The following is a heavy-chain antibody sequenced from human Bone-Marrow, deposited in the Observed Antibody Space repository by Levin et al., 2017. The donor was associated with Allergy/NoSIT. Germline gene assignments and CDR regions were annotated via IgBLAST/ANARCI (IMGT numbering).Heavy chain of an antibody. CDR3: ARATED. CDR1: GFTVSSNY. D-gene: IGHD1-1*01. Sequence: GGSLRLSCAASGFTVSSNYLTWIRQAPGKGLEWVSVIFLGGTTYYTDSAKGRFTVSRDNSNNTLYLHMNSLRADDTAVYYCARATEDWGQGTLVTVSS. J-gene: IGHJ4*02. V-gene: IGHV3-53*01. CDR2: IFLGGTT.